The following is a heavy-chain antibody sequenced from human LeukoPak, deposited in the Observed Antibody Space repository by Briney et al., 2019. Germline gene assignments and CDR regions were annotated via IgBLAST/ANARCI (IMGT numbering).Heavy chain of an antibody. Sequence: ASVKVSCKASGYTVTSYYMHWVRQPPGQGLEWMVILNPSGGSSSYAQKFQGRATLTRATSTSTVYMELSSLRSEDTAVYYCASPTYGSGSYYNLALDYWGQGTLVTVSS. CDR3: ASPTYGSGSYYNLALDY. V-gene: IGHV1-46*01. CDR2: LNPSGGSS. D-gene: IGHD3-10*01. CDR1: GYTVTSYY. J-gene: IGHJ4*02.